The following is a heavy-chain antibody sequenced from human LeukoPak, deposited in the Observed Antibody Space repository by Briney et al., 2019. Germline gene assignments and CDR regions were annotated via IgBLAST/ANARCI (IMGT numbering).Heavy chain of an antibody. CDR1: GFTFSDYW. CDR3: AKDQDWFDP. Sequence: PGGSLRLSCAAAGFTFSDYWMSWVRQAPGKGLEWVANIKQDGSEKYYVDSVKGRFTISRDNAKNSLYLQMNSLRAEDTAVYYCAKDQDWFDPWGQGTLVTVSS. CDR2: IKQDGSEK. J-gene: IGHJ5*02. V-gene: IGHV3-7*03.